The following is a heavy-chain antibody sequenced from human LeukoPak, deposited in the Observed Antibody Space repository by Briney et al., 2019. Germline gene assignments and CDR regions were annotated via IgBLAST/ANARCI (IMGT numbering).Heavy chain of an antibody. V-gene: IGHV6-1*01. J-gene: IGHJ6*02. CDR2: TYYRSKWYN. CDR3: AREGIAVAGTYYYYYGMDV. Sequence: SQTLPLTCAISGDSVSSNSAAWNWIRQSPSRGLEWLGRTYYRSKWYNDYAVSVKSRITINPDTSKNQFSLQLNSVTPEDTAVYYCAREGIAVAGTYYYYYGMDVWGQGTTVTVSS. CDR1: GDSVSSNSAA. D-gene: IGHD6-19*01.